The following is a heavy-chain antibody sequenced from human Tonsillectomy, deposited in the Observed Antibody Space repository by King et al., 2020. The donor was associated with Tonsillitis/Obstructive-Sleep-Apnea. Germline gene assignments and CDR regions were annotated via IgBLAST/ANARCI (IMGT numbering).Heavy chain of an antibody. CDR1: GYSFTSYW. J-gene: IGHJ5*02. CDR3: ARYNRSSVQGYCSSTSCLYNWFDP. D-gene: IGHD2-2*01. CDR2: IYPGDSDT. Sequence: VQLVESGAEVKKPGESLKISCKGSGYSFTSYWIGWVRQMPGKGLEWMGIIYPGDSDTRYSPSFQGQVTISAVKSISTAYLQWSSLKASDTAMYYCARYNRSSVQGYCSSTSCLYNWFDPWGQGTLVTVSS. V-gene: IGHV5-51*01.